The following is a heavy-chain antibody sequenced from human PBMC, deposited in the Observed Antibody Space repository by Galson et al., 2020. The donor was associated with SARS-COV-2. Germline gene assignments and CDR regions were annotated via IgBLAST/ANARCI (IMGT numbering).Heavy chain of an antibody. V-gene: IGHV3-30-3*01. CDR2: ISYDGSNK. CDR1: GFTFSSYA. Sequence: GGSLRLSCAASGFTFSSYAMHWVRQAPGKGLEWVAVISYDGSNKYYADSVKGRFTISRDNSKNTLYLQMNSLRAEDTAVYYCAGGRNYGLFDYWGQGTLVTVSS. CDR3: AGGRNYGLFDY. J-gene: IGHJ4*02. D-gene: IGHD1-7*01.